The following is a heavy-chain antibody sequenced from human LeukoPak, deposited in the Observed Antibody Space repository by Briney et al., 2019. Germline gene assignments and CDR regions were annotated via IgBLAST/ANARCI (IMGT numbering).Heavy chain of an antibody. Sequence: GSVKVSCKASGYTFTSYDINWVRQATGQGLEWMGWMNPNSGNTGYAQKLQGRVTMTTDTSTSTAYMELRSLRSDDTAVYYCARAWLREPVVYYFDYWGQGTLVTVSS. CDR1: GYTFTSYD. D-gene: IGHD5-18*01. CDR3: ARAWLREPVVYYFDY. CDR2: MNPNSGNT. J-gene: IGHJ4*02. V-gene: IGHV1-8*02.